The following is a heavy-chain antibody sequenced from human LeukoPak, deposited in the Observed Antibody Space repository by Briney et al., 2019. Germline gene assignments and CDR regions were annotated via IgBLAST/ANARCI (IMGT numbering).Heavy chain of an antibody. CDR1: GYTFTGYY. CDR2: INPNSGGT. V-gene: IGHV1-2*02. J-gene: IGHJ4*02. CDR3: ARDSSGYRGNDY. Sequence: ASVKVSCKASGYTFTGYYMHWVRQAPGQGLEWMGWINPNSGGTNYAQKFQGRVTMTRDTSISTAYMELSRLRSDDTAVYYCARDSSGYRGNDYWGQGTLVTVSS. D-gene: IGHD3-22*01.